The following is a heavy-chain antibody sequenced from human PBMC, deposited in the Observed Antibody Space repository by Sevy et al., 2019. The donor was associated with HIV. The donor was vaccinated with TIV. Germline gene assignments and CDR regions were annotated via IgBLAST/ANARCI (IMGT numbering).Heavy chain of an antibody. CDR2: ISSSSSYI. D-gene: IGHD3-9*01. Sequence: GGSLRLSCAASGFTFSSYSMIWVRQAPGKGLEWVSSISSSSSYIYYADSVKGRFTISRDNAKNSLYLQMNSLRAEDTAVYYCARDCPYYDILTGPDDAFDIWGQGTMVTVSS. CDR1: GFTFSSYS. CDR3: ARDCPYYDILTGPDDAFDI. J-gene: IGHJ3*02. V-gene: IGHV3-21*01.